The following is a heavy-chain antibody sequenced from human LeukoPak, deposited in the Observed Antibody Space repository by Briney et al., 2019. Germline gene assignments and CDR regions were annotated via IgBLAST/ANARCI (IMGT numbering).Heavy chain of an antibody. J-gene: IGHJ4*02. V-gene: IGHV1-2*02. CDR1: GYTFTAYY. CDR2: INPNSGGT. CDR3: ATPERGYSGYDFGS. D-gene: IGHD5-12*01. Sequence: ASVKVSCKAPGYTFTAYYMHWVRQAPGQGLEWMGWINPNSGGTNYAQKFQGRVTMTRDTSISTAYMELSRLRSDDTAVYYCATPERGYSGYDFGSWGQGTLVTVSS.